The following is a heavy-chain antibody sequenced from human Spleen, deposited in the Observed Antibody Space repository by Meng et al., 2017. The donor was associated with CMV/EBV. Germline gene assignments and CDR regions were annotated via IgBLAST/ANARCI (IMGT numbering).Heavy chain of an antibody. D-gene: IGHD3-3*01. J-gene: IGHJ6*02. Sequence: GESLKISCTASGFTFGDYAMSWVRQAPGKGLEWVGFIRSKAYGGTTEYAASVKGRSTISRDDSKSIAYLQMNSLKTEDTAVYYCTRVDESYDFWSGYFCYGMDVWGQGTTVTVSS. CDR3: TRVDESYDFWSGYFCYGMDV. CDR1: GFTFGDYA. CDR2: IRSKAYGGTT. V-gene: IGHV3-49*04.